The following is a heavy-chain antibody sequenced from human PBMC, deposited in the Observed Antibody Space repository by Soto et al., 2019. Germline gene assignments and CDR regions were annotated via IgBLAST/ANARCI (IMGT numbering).Heavy chain of an antibody. D-gene: IGHD1-26*01. V-gene: IGHV4-34*01. J-gene: IGHJ4*02. Sequence: PSETLSLTCAVYGGSFSGYYWSWIRQPPGKGLEWIGEINHSGSTNYNPXXXXXVXXXVDTSKNQFSLKLSSVTAADTAVYYCARARYYGAKNDFWGQGTRVTVSS. CDR2: INHSGST. CDR3: ARARYYGAKNDF. CDR1: GGSFSGYY.